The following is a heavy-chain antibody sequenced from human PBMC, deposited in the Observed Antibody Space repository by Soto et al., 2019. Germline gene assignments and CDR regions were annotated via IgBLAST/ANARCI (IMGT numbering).Heavy chain of an antibody. CDR2: ISGSGGST. CDR3: AKNIVVVPAAISL. CDR1: GCTFSSYA. J-gene: IGHJ3*01. Sequence: GGSLRLSCAASGCTFSSYAMSWVRQAPGKGLEWVSAISGSGGSTYYADSVKGRFTISRDNSKNTLYLQMNSLRAEDTAVYYCAKNIVVVPAAISLWGQGTMVTVSS. D-gene: IGHD2-2*01. V-gene: IGHV3-23*01.